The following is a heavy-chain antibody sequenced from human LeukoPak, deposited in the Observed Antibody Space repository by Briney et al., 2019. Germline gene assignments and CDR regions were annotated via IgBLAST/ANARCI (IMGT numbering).Heavy chain of an antibody. CDR3: ARADKKDAFDI. CDR1: GGSISSYY. CDR2: IYYSGST. J-gene: IGHJ3*02. D-gene: IGHD6-25*01. Sequence: SETLSLTCTVSGGSISSYYWSWIRQHPGKGLEWIGYIYYSGSTYYNPSLKSRVTISVDTSKNQFSLKLSSVTAADTAVYYCARADKKDAFDIWGQGTMVTVSS. V-gene: IGHV4-59*06.